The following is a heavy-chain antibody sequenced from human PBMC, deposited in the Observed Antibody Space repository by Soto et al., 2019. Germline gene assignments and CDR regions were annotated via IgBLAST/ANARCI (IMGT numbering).Heavy chain of an antibody. CDR2: ISGSGEST. CDR1: GFTFSSCA. Sequence: GGSLRLSCAASGFTFSSCAMNWVRQAPGKGLEWVSTISGSGESTYYADSVKGRFTISRDNSKSTLYLQMNSLRAEDTAVYYCAKDRWNYVYFDFWGQGTVVTVSS. CDR3: AKDRWNYVYFDF. J-gene: IGHJ4*02. V-gene: IGHV3-23*01. D-gene: IGHD1-7*01.